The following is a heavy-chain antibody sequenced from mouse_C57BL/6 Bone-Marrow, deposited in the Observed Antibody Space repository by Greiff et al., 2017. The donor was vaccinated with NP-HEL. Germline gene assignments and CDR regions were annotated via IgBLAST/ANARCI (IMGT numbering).Heavy chain of an antibody. J-gene: IGHJ1*03. Sequence: EVKLQQSGPGLAKPSQTLSLTCSATGYSITSDYWNWIRKFPGHKLEYMGYISYGGSTYYNPSLKSRISITRDTSKKQYYLQLNSVTTEDTATYYSASSHRWYFEGWGTGTTVTVSS. CDR2: ISYGGST. V-gene: IGHV3-8*01. CDR3: ASSHRWYFEG. CDR1: GYSITSDY.